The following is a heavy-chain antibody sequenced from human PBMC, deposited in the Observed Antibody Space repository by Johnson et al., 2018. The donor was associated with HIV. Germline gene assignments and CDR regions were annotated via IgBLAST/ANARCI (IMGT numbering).Heavy chain of an antibody. CDR1: GFTFSSYG. D-gene: IGHD5-18*01. J-gene: IGHJ3*02. V-gene: IGHV3-30*02. Sequence: QVQLVESGGGVVQPGGSLRLSCAASGFTFSSYGMHWVRQAPGTGLELVASIRYVRRNQYYADSVKGRFTISRDNSKNTLYLQMNSLRAEDTAVYYCARGDTAMGYDAFDIWGQGTMVTVSS. CDR2: IRYVRRNQ. CDR3: ARGDTAMGYDAFDI.